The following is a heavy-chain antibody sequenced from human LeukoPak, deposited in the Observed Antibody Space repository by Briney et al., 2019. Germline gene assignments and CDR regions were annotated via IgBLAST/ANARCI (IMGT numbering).Heavy chain of an antibody. Sequence: GGSLRLSCEASGFTFSSYAMSWVRQAPGKGLEWVSVIYSGGSTYYADSVKGRFTISRDNSKNTLYLQMKSLRAEDTAVYYCARERNLEIAVAGTIFNYWGQGTLVTVSS. J-gene: IGHJ4*02. D-gene: IGHD6-19*01. V-gene: IGHV3-66*01. CDR2: IYSGGST. CDR1: GFTFSSYA. CDR3: ARERNLEIAVAGTIFNY.